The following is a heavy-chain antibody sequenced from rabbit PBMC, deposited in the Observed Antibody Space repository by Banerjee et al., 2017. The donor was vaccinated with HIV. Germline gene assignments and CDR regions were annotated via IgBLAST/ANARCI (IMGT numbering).Heavy chain of an antibody. D-gene: IGHD4-1*01. J-gene: IGHJ6*01. CDR2: IAGSSSGFT. CDR3: ARDLTGVIGWNFGW. Sequence: QSLEESGGDLVQPEGSLTLTCTVSGFSLSSYAMSWVRQAPGKGLEWIGCIAGSSSGFTYSATWAKGRFTISKTSSTTVTLQMTSLTAADTATYFCARDLTGVIGWNFGWWGQGTLVTVS. CDR1: GFSLSSYA. V-gene: IGHV1S40*01.